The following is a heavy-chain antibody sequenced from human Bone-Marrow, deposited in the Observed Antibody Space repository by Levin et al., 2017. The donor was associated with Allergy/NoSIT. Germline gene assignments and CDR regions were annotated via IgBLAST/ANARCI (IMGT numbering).Heavy chain of an antibody. D-gene: IGHD3-16*01. CDR1: GFPFSSYG. V-gene: IGHV3-33*01. CDR3: ARDRSGSYVWF. Sequence: LAGGSLRLSCAASGFPFSSYGMHWVRQGPGKGLEWVASIWYDGSNKYYADSVKGRFTISRDNSKNTVYLEMNGLRADDTATYHCARDRSGSYVWFWGQGTLVTVSS. J-gene: IGHJ4*02. CDR2: IWYDGSNK.